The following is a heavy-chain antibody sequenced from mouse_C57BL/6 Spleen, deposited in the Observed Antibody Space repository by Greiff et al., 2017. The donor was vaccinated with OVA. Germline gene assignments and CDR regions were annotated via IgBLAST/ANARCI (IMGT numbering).Heavy chain of an antibody. CDR1: GYAFSSSW. CDR3: ARPITTVARGFAY. J-gene: IGHJ3*01. D-gene: IGHD1-1*01. CDR2: IYPGDGDT. V-gene: IGHV1-82*01. Sequence: VHLVESGPELVKPGASVKISCKASGYAFSSSWMNWVKQRPGKGLEWIGRIYPGDGDTNYNGKFKGKATLTADKSSSTAYMQLSSLTSEDSAVYFCARPITTVARGFAYWGQGTLVTVSA.